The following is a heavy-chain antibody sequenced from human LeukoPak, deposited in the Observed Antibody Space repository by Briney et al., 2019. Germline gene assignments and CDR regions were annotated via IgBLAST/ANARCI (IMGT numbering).Heavy chain of an antibody. D-gene: IGHD5-18*01. CDR3: ARDLSGVTGYTYGRGIDY. J-gene: IGHJ4*02. CDR1: GFTFRSYW. Sequence: PGGSLRLSCAASGFTFRSYWMSWVRQAPGKGLEWLANIKKDGSEKYYVDSVKGRFTISRDNAKTSLYLQMNSLRAEDTAVYYCARDLSGVTGYTYGRGIDYWGQGTLVAVSS. CDR2: IKKDGSEK. V-gene: IGHV3-7*01.